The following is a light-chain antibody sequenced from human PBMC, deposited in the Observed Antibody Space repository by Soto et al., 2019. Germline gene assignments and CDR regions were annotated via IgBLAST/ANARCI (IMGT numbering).Light chain of an antibody. CDR1: QTIRRW. J-gene: IGKJ1*01. Sequence: DIEMTQSPSTLSASVGDRVTITCRASQTIRRWLAWYQQRPGKAPKVLIYDASTLESGVPARFSGSGSETQFSLTISSLQPEDSATYYCQHYISHPWTFGQGTKVEIK. CDR2: DAS. CDR3: QHYISHPWT. V-gene: IGKV1-5*01.